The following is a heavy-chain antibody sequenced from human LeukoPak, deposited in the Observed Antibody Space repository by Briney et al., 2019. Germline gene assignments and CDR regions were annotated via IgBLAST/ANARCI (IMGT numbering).Heavy chain of an antibody. J-gene: IGHJ5*02. CDR1: GGSISSHSYY. D-gene: IGHD3-10*01. CDR3: ARGAYYGSGSLDP. V-gene: IGHV4-39*07. CDR2: VYHSGST. Sequence: SETLSLTCTVSGGSISSHSYYWGWIRQPPGKGLEWIGSVYHSGSTYYNPSLKSRVTISVDTSKNQFSLKLSSVTAADTAVYYCARGAYYGSGSLDPWGQGTLVTVSS.